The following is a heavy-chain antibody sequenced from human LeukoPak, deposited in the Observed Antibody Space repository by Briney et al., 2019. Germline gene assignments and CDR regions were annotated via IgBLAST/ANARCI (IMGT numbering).Heavy chain of an antibody. CDR2: ISSSSSYI. Sequence: PGGSLRLSCAASGFTFSSYSMNWVRQAPGKGLEWVSSISSSSSYIYYADSVKGRFTISRDNAKNSLCLQMNSLRAEDTAVYYCARELDSSGYYYWGQGTLVTVSS. CDR3: ARELDSSGYYY. V-gene: IGHV3-21*01. CDR1: GFTFSSYS. J-gene: IGHJ4*02. D-gene: IGHD3-22*01.